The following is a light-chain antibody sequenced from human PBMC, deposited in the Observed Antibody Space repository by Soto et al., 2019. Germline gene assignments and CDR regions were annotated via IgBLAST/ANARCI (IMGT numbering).Light chain of an antibody. CDR1: QSVSSY. V-gene: IGKV3-15*01. J-gene: IGKJ5*01. CDR3: QQYNNWPPIT. Sequence: EVVLTPSPATLSLSPGERATLSCRASQSVSSYLAWYQQKPGQAPRLPIYGASTRATGIPARFSGSGSGTEFTLTISSLQSEDFAVYYCQQYNNWPPITFGQGTRLEIK. CDR2: GAS.